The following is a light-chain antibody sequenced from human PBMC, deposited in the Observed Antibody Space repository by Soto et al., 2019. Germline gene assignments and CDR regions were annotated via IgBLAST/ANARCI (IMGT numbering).Light chain of an antibody. CDR1: QAVGSW. V-gene: IGKV1-5*01. J-gene: IGKJ1*01. CDR2: DAS. CDR3: QQYNSYPGM. Sequence: DMQMTQSPSTLSASVGDRVTITCRPSQAVGSWLSGYQQKPGRAPKLLIFDASSLESGVTSGVRGKGYGREVTLTISGLQPEDFASYYCQQYNSYPGMFGQGTKVDIK.